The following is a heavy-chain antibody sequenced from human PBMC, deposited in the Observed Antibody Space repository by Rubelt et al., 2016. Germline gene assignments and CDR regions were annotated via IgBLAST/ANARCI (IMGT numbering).Heavy chain of an antibody. V-gene: IGHV3-15*07. CDR3: TSGVGTTDHDY. CDR1: GFTFSGYA. D-gene: IGHD1-26*01. CDR2: IKSKTDGGTV. Sequence: GGGLVQPGGSLRLSCAASGFTFSGYAMNWVRQAPGKGLEWVGRIKSKTDGGTVDYAAPVKGRFTISRDDSKTTLYLQMNSLKMEDTAVYYCTSGVGTTDHDYWGQGTLVTVSS. J-gene: IGHJ4*02.